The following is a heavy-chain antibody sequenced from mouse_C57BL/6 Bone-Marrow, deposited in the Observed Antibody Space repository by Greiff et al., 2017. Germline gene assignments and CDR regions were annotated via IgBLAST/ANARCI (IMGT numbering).Heavy chain of an antibody. Sequence: VQRVESGAELVRPGASVTLSCKASGYTFTDYEMHWVKQTPVHGLEWIGAIDPETGGTAYNQKFKGKAILTADKSSSTAYMELHSLTSEDSAVYYCTRYPSYYYGSSHWYFDVWGTGTTVTVSS. V-gene: IGHV1-15*01. CDR2: IDPETGGT. CDR1: GYTFTDYE. CDR3: TRYPSYYYGSSHWYFDV. J-gene: IGHJ1*03. D-gene: IGHD1-1*01.